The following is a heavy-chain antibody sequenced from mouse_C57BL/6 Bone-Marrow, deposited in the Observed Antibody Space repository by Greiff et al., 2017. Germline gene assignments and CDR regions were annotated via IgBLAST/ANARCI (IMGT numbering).Heavy chain of an antibody. Sequence: LKQSGPGILQPSQTLSLTCSFSGFSLSTFGMGVGWIRQPSGKGLEWLAHIWWDDDKYYNPALKSRLTISKDTSKHQVFLKIANVDTADTATYYCARHYYGSSYEDYAMDYWGQGTSVTVSS. CDR1: GFSLSTFGMG. V-gene: IGHV8-8*01. J-gene: IGHJ4*01. D-gene: IGHD1-1*01. CDR2: IWWDDDK. CDR3: ARHYYGSSYEDYAMDY.